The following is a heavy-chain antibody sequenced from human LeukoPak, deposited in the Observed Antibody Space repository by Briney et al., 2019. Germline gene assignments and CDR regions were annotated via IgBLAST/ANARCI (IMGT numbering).Heavy chain of an antibody. J-gene: IGHJ6*03. D-gene: IGHD4-17*01. Sequence: SETLSLTCTVSGGSISSYYWSWIRQPPGKGLEWIGYIYCSGSTNYNPSLESRGTISVDTSKNPFSLKLSSVTAADTAIYYCARNRGDYRTPETYHYSYYMDVWGKGTTVTVSS. CDR1: GGSISSYY. CDR2: IYCSGST. CDR3: ARNRGDYRTPETYHYSYYMDV. V-gene: IGHV4-59*01.